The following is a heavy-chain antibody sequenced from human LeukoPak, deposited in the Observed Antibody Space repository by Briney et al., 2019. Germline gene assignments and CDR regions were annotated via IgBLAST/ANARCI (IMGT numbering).Heavy chain of an antibody. CDR1: GFTFSSYW. Sequence: GGSLRLSCAASGFTFSSYWMSWVRQAPGKGLEWVANIKQDGSEKYYVDSVKGRFTISRDNAKNSLYLQMNSLRAEDTAVYYCAREGYCSGGSCSNWFDPWGPGTLVTVSS. J-gene: IGHJ5*02. CDR2: IKQDGSEK. V-gene: IGHV3-7*04. D-gene: IGHD2-15*01. CDR3: AREGYCSGGSCSNWFDP.